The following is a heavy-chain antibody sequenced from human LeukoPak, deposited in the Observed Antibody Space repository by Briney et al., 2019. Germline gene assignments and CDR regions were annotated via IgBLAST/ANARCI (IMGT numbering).Heavy chain of an antibody. CDR1: GGSISSYY. CDR2: IYTSGST. CDR3: ATVDTATVIEY. D-gene: IGHD5-18*01. Sequence: SSETLSLTCTVSGGSISSYYWSWIRQPAGKGLEWIGRIYTSGSTNYNPSLKSRVTMSVDTSKNQFSLKLSSVTAADTAVYYCATVDTATVIEYWGQGTLVTVSS. J-gene: IGHJ4*02. V-gene: IGHV4-4*07.